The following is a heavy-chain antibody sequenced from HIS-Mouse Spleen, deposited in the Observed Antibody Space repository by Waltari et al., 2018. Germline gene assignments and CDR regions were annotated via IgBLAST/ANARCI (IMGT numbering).Heavy chain of an antibody. Sequence: QLQLQESGPGLVKPSETLSLTCTVSGGSISSSSYYWGWIRQPPGKGLEWIGSIYYSGSPYYNPSLKSRVTISVDTSTNQFSLKLSSVTAADTAVYYCARHGGGDDAFDIWGQGTMVTVSS. CDR1: GGSISSSSYY. V-gene: IGHV4-39*01. D-gene: IGHD3-16*01. J-gene: IGHJ3*02. CDR2: IYYSGSP. CDR3: ARHGGGDDAFDI.